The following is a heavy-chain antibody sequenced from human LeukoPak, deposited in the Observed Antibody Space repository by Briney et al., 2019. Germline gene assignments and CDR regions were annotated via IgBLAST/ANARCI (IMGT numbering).Heavy chain of an antibody. V-gene: IGHV3-7*01. CDR1: GFTFSNYW. Sequence: GGSLRLSCAASGFTFSNYWMTWVRQAPGKGLEWVANINQDGSEIYYVDSAKGRFTISRDNAKSSLYLQMNSLRAEDTAVYYCARAPAYYYDSSGTFHRWGQGSLVTVSS. CDR3: ARAPAYYYDSSGTFHR. J-gene: IGHJ5*02. D-gene: IGHD3-22*01. CDR2: INQDGSEI.